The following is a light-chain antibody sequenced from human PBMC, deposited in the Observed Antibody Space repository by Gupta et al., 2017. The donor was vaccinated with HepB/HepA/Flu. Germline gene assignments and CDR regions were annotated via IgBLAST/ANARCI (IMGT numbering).Light chain of an antibody. CDR2: WAS. V-gene: IGKV4-1*01. CDR1: QRISDRCNEKSY. CDR3: QEYFTHMVT. Sequence: DIVITQSRDSLAVSLRVWVTINSKSSQRISDRCNEKSYLAWYQQKPGQPPKLLFYWASIRESGVPDRFSCSGSGTDFTLNISRLQAEDVAIYYCQEYFTHMVTFGGGTRVEIK. J-gene: IGKJ4*01.